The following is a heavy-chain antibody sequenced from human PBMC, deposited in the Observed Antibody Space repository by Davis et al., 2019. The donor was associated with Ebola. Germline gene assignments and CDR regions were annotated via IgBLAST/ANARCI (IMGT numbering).Heavy chain of an antibody. CDR3: ASSYDFWSGFDY. J-gene: IGHJ4*02. V-gene: IGHV1-46*01. Sequence: ASVKVSCKASGYTFTSYYMHWVRQAPGQGLEWMGIINPSGGSTSYAQKFQGRVTMTRDTSTSTAYMELSRLRSDDTAVYYCASSYDFWSGFDYWGQGTLVTVSS. D-gene: IGHD3-3*01. CDR1: GYTFTSYY. CDR2: INPSGGST.